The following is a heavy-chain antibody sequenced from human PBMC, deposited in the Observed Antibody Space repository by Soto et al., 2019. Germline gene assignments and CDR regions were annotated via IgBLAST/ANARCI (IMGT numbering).Heavy chain of an antibody. Sequence: SETLSLTCAVYGGSFSGYYWSWIRQPPGKGLEWIGEINHSGSTNYNPSLKSRVTISVDTSKNQFSLKLSSVTAADTAVYYCARDRARFGELAELKIPYYYYYGMDVWGQGTTVTVSS. D-gene: IGHD3-10*01. V-gene: IGHV4-34*09. CDR2: INHSGST. J-gene: IGHJ6*02. CDR1: GGSFSGYY. CDR3: ARDRARFGELAELKIPYYYYYGMDV.